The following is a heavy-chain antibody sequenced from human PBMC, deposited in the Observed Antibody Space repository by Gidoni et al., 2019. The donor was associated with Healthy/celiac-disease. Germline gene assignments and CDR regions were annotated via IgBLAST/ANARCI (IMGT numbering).Heavy chain of an antibody. Sequence: QVQLVQSGAAVKKPGSSVKVSCKASVRLFSSYAISWVRQAPGHGLEWMGGIIPILGTANYAQKFQCRVTITADESTSTAYMELSSLRSEDTAVYYWARDRSSGSYWHYFDYWGQGTLVTVSS. D-gene: IGHD1-26*01. CDR3: ARDRSSGSYWHYFDY. J-gene: IGHJ4*02. CDR1: VRLFSSYA. CDR2: IIPILGTA. V-gene: IGHV1-69*01.